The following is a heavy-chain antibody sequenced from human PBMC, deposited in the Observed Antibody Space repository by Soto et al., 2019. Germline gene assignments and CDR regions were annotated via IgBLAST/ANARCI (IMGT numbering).Heavy chain of an antibody. Sequence: QVQLVQSGAEVKKPGSSVKVSCKASGDTFSRYTINWVRLAPGQGLEWMGRLIPILDITNYAQRFQGRVTITAEKFTSTVYMELSSLRSEDTAVYYCARDQPVLSTTRSVYGMDVWGQGTTVTVSS. CDR3: ARDQPVLSTTRSVYGMDV. CDR2: LIPILDIT. CDR1: GDTFSRYT. J-gene: IGHJ6*02. V-gene: IGHV1-69*08. D-gene: IGHD1-26*01.